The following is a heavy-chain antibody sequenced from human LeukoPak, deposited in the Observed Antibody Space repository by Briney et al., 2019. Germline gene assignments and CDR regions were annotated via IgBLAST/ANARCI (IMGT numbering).Heavy chain of an antibody. V-gene: IGHV3-43*02. J-gene: IGHJ3*02. D-gene: IGHD2-15*01. Sequence: GVSLRLSCAASGFTFDDYAMHWIRQAPGKGLEWVSLISGDGGSTYYADSVRGRFTISRDNSKNSLYLQMDSLRTEDTAFYYCAKEIDTLGTNAFDIWGQGTMVTVSS. CDR2: ISGDGGST. CDR3: AKEIDTLGTNAFDI. CDR1: GFTFDDYA.